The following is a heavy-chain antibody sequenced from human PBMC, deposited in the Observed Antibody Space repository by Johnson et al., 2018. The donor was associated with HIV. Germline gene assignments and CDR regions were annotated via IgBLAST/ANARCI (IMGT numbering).Heavy chain of an antibody. Sequence: EKLVESGGALVQPGGSLRLSCAASGFTFTNFWMGWVRQAPGKGLEWVANIKPDGREKFYVDSVEGRFTISRDNAKNSLYLQMNSLRAEDTAVYYCARERSGTIAFDIWGQGTMVTVSS. CDR1: GFTFTNFW. CDR3: ARERSGTIAFDI. J-gene: IGHJ3*02. CDR2: IKPDGREK. V-gene: IGHV3-7*05. D-gene: IGHD1-7*01.